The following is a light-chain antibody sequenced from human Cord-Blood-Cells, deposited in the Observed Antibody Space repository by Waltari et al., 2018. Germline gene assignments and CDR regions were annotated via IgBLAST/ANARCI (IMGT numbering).Light chain of an antibody. CDR2: EVS. J-gene: IGLJ2*01. CDR3: SSYAGSNNLV. CDR1: SSDVGGYNY. V-gene: IGLV2-8*01. Sequence: QSALTQSPSASGSPGQSVTISCTGTSSDVGGYNYVSWYQQHPGKAPKLMIYEVSKRPAGVPDRFSVSKSGNTASLTVSGLQAEDEADYYCSSYAGSNNLVFGGGTKLTVL.